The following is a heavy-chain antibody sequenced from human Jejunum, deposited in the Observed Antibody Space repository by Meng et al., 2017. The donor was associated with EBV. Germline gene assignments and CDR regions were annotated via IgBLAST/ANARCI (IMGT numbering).Heavy chain of an antibody. CDR1: GFPLSSYW. CDR3: VRGPPPDT. J-gene: IGHJ5*02. CDR2: INSDGSKT. Sequence: QLVESGGGLVQPGDSLRVSCAASGFPLSSYWMHWVRQAPGKGLVWVSRINSDGSKTNYADSVKGRFTISRDIAKNTLYLQLNSLRADDTAVYYCVRGPPPDTWGQGTLVTVSS. V-gene: IGHV3-74*01.